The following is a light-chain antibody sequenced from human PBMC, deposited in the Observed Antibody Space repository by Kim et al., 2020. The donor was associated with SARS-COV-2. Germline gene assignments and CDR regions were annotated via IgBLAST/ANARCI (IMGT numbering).Light chain of an antibody. J-gene: IGLJ1*01. Sequence: VALGRTARITCGGNNIGSKNVHWYQQKPGQAPVLVIYRDSNRPSGIPERFSGSNSGNTATLTISRAQAGDEADYYCQVWDSSTYVFGTGTKVTVL. CDR2: RDS. CDR3: QVWDSSTYV. V-gene: IGLV3-9*01. CDR1: NIGSKN.